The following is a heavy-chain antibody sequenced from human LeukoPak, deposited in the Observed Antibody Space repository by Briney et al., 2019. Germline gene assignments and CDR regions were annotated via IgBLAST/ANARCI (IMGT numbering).Heavy chain of an antibody. CDR2: ICFDGSNK. Sequence: GGSLRLSCAASGFTFSNYDMHWVRQAPGKGLEWVAVICFDGSNKFYADSVKGRFTISRGNSNNTLYLQMNSLRAEDTAVYYCASSAGALIDCWGQGTLVIVSS. CDR1: GFTFSNYD. J-gene: IGHJ4*02. CDR3: ASSAGALIDC. V-gene: IGHV3-33*01. D-gene: IGHD6-19*01.